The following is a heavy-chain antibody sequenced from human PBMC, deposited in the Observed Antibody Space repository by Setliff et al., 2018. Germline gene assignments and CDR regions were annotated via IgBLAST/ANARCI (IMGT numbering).Heavy chain of an antibody. CDR1: GGSISSGSDY. Sequence: SETLSLTCSVSGGSISSGSDYWTWIRQPAGKGLEWIGHIYTSGSTNYNPSLKSRVTISVDTSKNQFSLELRSVTAADTAVYYCARLPPLHTPMALTFDYWGQGILVTV. D-gene: IGHD5-18*01. J-gene: IGHJ4*02. CDR2: IYTSGST. CDR3: ARLPPLHTPMALTFDY. V-gene: IGHV4-61*09.